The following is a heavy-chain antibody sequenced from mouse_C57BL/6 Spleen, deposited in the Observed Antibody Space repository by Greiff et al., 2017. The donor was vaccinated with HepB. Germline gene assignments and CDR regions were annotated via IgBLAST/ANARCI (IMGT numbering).Heavy chain of an antibody. Sequence: VQLQQPGAELVRPGTSVKLSCKASGYTFTSYWMHWVKQRPGQGLEWIGVIDPSDSYTNYNQKFKGKATLTVDTSSSTAYMQLSSLTSEDSAVYYCARRTTPSYWYFDVWGTGTTVTVSS. CDR1: GYTFTSYW. J-gene: IGHJ1*03. CDR2: IDPSDSYT. D-gene: IGHD2-13*01. V-gene: IGHV1-59*01. CDR3: ARRTTPSYWYFDV.